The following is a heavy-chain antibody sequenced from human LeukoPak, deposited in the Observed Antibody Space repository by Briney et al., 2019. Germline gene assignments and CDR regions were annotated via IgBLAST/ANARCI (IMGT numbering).Heavy chain of an antibody. CDR1: GGSISSNY. D-gene: IGHD7-27*01. CDR3: ARLQTWGYFDY. V-gene: IGHV4-59*08. J-gene: IGHJ4*02. Sequence: SETLSLTCTVSGGSISSNYWSWIRQPPGKGLGWIGHIYYSGSTNYNPSLKSRVTISVDTSKNQFSLKVSSVTAADTAVYYCARLQTWGYFDYWGQGTLVTVPS. CDR2: IYYSGST.